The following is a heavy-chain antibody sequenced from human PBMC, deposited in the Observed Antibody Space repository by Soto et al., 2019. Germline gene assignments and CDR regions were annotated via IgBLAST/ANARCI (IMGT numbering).Heavy chain of an antibody. V-gene: IGHV1-69*02. CDR3: ARASGYCSGGSCYFTPFDS. D-gene: IGHD2-15*01. CDR1: GGTCSSYT. Sequence: QVQLVQSGAEVKKPGSSVKVSCNASGGTCSSYTISWLRQAPGQGLEWMGRIIPILGIANYAQKVQGRVTITADKSTGTAYMELRRLRSEDTTVYYCARASGYCSGGSCYFTPFDSLGQGTLVTFSS. J-gene: IGHJ4*02. CDR2: IIPILGIA.